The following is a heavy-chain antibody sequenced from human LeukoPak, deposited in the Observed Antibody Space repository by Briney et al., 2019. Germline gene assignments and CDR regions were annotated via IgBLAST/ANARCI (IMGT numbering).Heavy chain of an antibody. CDR3: ARAPLAAYGSSWYWSFDY. CDR2: INPNSGGT. D-gene: IGHD6-13*01. Sequence: ASVKVSCKASGYTFTGYYMHWVRQAPGQGLEWMGWINPNSGGTNYAQKFQGRVTMTRDTSISTAYIELSRLRSDDTAVYYCARAPLAAYGSSWYWSFDYWGQGTLVTVSS. J-gene: IGHJ4*02. CDR1: GYTFTGYY. V-gene: IGHV1-2*02.